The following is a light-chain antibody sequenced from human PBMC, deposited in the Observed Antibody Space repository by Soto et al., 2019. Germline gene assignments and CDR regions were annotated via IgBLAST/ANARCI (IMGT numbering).Light chain of an antibody. J-gene: IGKJ5*01. CDR1: QSISSW. CDR2: KAS. CDR3: QQYNSYPLT. Sequence: DIQMTHSPSTLSASVVDIFTITCRASQSISSWLAWYQQKPGKAPKLLIYKASSLESGVPSRFSGSGSGTEFTLTISSLQPDDFATYYCQQYNSYPLTFGQGTRLEIK. V-gene: IGKV1-5*03.